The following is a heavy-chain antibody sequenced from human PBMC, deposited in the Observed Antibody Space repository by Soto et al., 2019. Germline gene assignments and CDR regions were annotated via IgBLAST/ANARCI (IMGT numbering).Heavy chain of an antibody. Sequence: SETLSLTCTVSGGSISRYYWSWIRQPPGKGLEWIGYIYYSGSTNYNPSLKSRVTISVDTSKNQFSLKLSSVTAADTAVYYCARGRLLCFGDKADPYYHYGMAVRAQRTTVPVSS. CDR1: GGSISRYY. D-gene: IGHD3-10*01. CDR3: ARGRLLCFGDKADPYYHYGMAV. V-gene: IGHV4-59*01. J-gene: IGHJ6*02. CDR2: IYYSGST.